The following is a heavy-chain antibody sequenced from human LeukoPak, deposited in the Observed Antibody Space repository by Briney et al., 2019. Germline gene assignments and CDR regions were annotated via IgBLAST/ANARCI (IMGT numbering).Heavy chain of an antibody. CDR1: GGSISSSTYC. J-gene: IGHJ5*02. D-gene: IGHD5-24*01. CDR2: ICYSGST. V-gene: IGHV4-39*01. CDR3: ARSENYIPEDCFDP. Sequence: SETLSLTCTVSGGSISSSTYCWGWIRQPPGKGLEWIGSICYSGSTFYNPSLKSRVTLSVDTSRNQFSLKLSSVTAADTAVYYCARSENYIPEDCFDPWGQGTLVTVSS.